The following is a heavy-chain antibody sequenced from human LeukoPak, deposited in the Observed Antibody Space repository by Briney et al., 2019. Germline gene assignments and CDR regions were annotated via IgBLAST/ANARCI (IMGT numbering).Heavy chain of an antibody. J-gene: IGHJ3*02. V-gene: IGHV4-39*01. D-gene: IGHD6-19*01. CDR1: GGSISSSTYH. CDR2: IYYSGIT. Sequence: PSETLSLTCTVSGGSISSSTYHWGWIRQPPGKALEWIGTIYYSGITDYNPSLKSRVAISVDTSKNQFSLKVGSVTAADTAVYYCARYSSGWRSFDIWGQGTMVTVSS. CDR3: ARYSSGWRSFDI.